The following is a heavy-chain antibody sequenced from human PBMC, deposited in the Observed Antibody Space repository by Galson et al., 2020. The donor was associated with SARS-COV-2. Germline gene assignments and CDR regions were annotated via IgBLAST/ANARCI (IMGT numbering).Heavy chain of an antibody. Sequence: GESLKISCAASGFTFRDHHMIWVRQAPGKGLEWVSSIAGSGAYKYYADSMKGRFTISRDNAKNSVYLELHSLRDEDTAVYYCARDKGSGFQMLWYFDLWGRGTLVSVS. D-gene: IGHD3-22*01. CDR2: IAGSGAYK. CDR3: ARDKGSGFQMLWYFDL. J-gene: IGHJ2*01. V-gene: IGHV3-21*01. CDR1: GFTFRDHH.